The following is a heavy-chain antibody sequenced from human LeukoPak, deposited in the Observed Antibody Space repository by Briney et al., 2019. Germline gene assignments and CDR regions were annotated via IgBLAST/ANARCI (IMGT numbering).Heavy chain of an antibody. V-gene: IGHV4-34*01. CDR1: GGSFSGYY. CDR3: ARIYSSSWFLNWFDP. J-gene: IGHJ5*02. D-gene: IGHD6-13*01. Sequence: SETLSLTCAVYGGSFSGYYWSWVRQPPGKGLECIGTIYHSGSTYYNPSLKSRVTISVDTSKNQFSLKLNSVTAADTAVYYCARIYSSSWFLNWFDPWGQGTLVTVSS. CDR2: IYHSGST.